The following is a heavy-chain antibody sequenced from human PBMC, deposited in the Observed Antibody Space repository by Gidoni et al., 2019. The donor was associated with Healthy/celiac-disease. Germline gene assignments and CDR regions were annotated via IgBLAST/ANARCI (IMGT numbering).Heavy chain of an antibody. Sequence: QLQLQESGPGLVKPSETLSLTCTVPGGSISSSSYYWGWIRQPPGKGLEWIGSIYYSGSTYYNPSLKSRVTISVDTSKNQFSRKLSSVTAADTAVYYCARQLYYDILTENWFDPWGQGTLVTVSS. V-gene: IGHV4-39*01. CDR3: ARQLYYDILTENWFDP. D-gene: IGHD3-9*01. J-gene: IGHJ5*02. CDR1: GGSISSSSYY. CDR2: IYYSGST.